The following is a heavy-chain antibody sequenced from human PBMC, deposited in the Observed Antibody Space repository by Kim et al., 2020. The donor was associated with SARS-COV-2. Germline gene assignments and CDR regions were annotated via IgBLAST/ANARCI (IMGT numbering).Heavy chain of an antibody. J-gene: IGHJ3*02. Sequence: SGPTLVNPTQTLTLTCTFSGFSLSTSGVGVGWIRQPPGKALEWLALIYWDDDKRYSPSLKSRLTITKDTSKNQVVLTMTNMDPVDTATYYCAHSSQLDALTSDYYDSSGYYFGGRDAFDIWGQGTMVTVSS. D-gene: IGHD3-22*01. CDR3: AHSSQLDALTSDYYDSSGYYFGGRDAFDI. CDR1: GFSLSTSGVG. V-gene: IGHV2-5*02. CDR2: IYWDDDK.